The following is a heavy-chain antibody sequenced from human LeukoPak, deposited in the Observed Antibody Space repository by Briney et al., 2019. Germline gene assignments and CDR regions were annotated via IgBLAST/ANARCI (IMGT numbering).Heavy chain of an antibody. CDR1: GFTFSSYA. J-gene: IGHJ3*02. CDR2: ISGSGGST. D-gene: IGHD6-19*01. CDR3: AKDISGWYGSFTFDI. V-gene: IGHV3-23*01. Sequence: GGSLRLSCAASGFTFSSYAMSWVRQTPGKGLEWVSAISGSGGSTYYADSVKGRFTISRDNSKNTLYLQMNSLRAEDTAVYYCAKDISGWYGSFTFDIWGQGTMVTVSS.